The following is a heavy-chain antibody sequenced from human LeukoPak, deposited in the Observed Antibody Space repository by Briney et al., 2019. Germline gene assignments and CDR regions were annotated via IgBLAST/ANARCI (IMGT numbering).Heavy chain of an antibody. Sequence: GGSLRLSCVVSGFTVSSNYMSWVRQAPGKGLEWVSIIYSGGYAYYADSVKGRFTISRDNSKNTLYLQMNSLRAEDTAVYYCARNRGYYYYYMGVWAKGTTVTVSS. J-gene: IGHJ6*03. CDR2: IYSGGYA. CDR1: GFTVSSNY. V-gene: IGHV3-53*01. CDR3: ARNRGYYYYYMGV.